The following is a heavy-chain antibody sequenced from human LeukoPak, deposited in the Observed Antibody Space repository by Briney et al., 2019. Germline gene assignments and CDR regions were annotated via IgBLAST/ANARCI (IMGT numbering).Heavy chain of an antibody. D-gene: IGHD6-19*01. Sequence: SATLSLTCAVYGGSFSGYYWSWIRQPPGKGLEWIGEINHSGSINYNPSLKSRVTISVDTSKNQFSLKLSSVTAADTAVYYCASTGHGSSGWYGFRRLNNWFDPWGQGTLVTVSS. V-gene: IGHV4-34*01. J-gene: IGHJ5*02. CDR1: GGSFSGYY. CDR3: ASTGHGSSGWYGFRRLNNWFDP. CDR2: INHSGSI.